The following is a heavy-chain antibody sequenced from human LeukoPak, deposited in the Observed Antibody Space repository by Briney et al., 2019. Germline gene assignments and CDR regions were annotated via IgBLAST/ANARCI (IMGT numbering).Heavy chain of an antibody. CDR1: GYTFTSYG. CDR2: ISVYNGNT. V-gene: IGHV1-18*01. J-gene: IGHJ4*02. Sequence: ASVKVSCKASGYTFTSYGISWVRQAPGQGLEWMGWISVYNGNTKYAQKLQGRVTMTTDTSTNTAYLQLRSLRSDDTAVYYCARDPRSTNYYDRSGYYGDYFDDWGQGTLVTVSS. CDR3: ARDPRSTNYYDRSGYYGDYFDD. D-gene: IGHD3-22*01.